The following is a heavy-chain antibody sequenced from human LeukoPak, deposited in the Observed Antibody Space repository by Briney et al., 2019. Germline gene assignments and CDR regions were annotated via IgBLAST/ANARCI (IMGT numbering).Heavy chain of an antibody. D-gene: IGHD3-16*02. CDR2: ISYDGSNK. V-gene: IGHV3-30*03. CDR3: AIDCGYRGEDYYMVV. CDR1: GFTFSSYG. Sequence: GGSLRLSCAASGFTFSSYGMHWVRQAPGKGLEWVAVISYDGSNKYYADSVKGRFTISRDNSKNTLYLQMNSLRDEDTAVDYCAIDCGYRGEDYYMVVWDKGTTVTVSS. J-gene: IGHJ6*03.